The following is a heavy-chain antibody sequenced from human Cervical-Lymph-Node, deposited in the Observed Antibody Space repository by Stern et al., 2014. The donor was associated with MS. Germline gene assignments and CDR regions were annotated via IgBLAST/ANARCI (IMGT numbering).Heavy chain of an antibody. J-gene: IGHJ5*02. CDR2: IIPFVGTGTV. CDR3: ARGAGDNWFDP. D-gene: IGHD3-10*01. V-gene: IGHV1-69*06. CDR1: GG. Sequence: VQLVESGADVKKPGSSVRVSCKASGGISWLRQAPGQGLEWMGGIIPFVGTGTVNYAQNFQGRLTIIADTSKTTTYMELSSLRFDDTAVYYCARGAGDNWFDPWGQGTLVSVSS.